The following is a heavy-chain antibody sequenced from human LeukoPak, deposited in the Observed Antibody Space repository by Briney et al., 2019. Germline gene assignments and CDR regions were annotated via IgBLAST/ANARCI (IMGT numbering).Heavy chain of an antibody. D-gene: IGHD3-22*01. V-gene: IGHV4-59*08. CDR2: IYNSGST. CDR3: ARTYYYDSSDYYWDAFDI. CDR1: GGSISSYY. Sequence: SETLSLTCTVSGGSISSYYWNWIRQPPGKGLEWIGYIYNSGSTNYNPSLKSRVTISVDTSKNQFSLKLSSVTAADTAVYYCARTYYYDSSDYYWDAFDIWGQGTMVTVSS. J-gene: IGHJ3*02.